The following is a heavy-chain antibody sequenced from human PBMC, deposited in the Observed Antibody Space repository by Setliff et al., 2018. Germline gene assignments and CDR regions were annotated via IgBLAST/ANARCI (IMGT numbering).Heavy chain of an antibody. V-gene: IGHV3-15*01. CDR2: IKTKTEGEST. J-gene: IGHJ4*02. CDR1: GLTFSNAW. Sequence: GGSLRLSCAASGLTFSNAWMTWVRQAPGKGLEWVGLIKTKTEGESTDYAAPVKDRFIISRDDSKSITYLQMNSLKTEDTAVYYCTTDPDDFRLDYWGQGTLVTVSS. CDR3: TTDPDDFRLDY. D-gene: IGHD2-21*02.